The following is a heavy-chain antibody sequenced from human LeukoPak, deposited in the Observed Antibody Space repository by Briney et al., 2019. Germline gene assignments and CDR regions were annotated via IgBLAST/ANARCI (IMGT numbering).Heavy chain of an antibody. V-gene: IGHV3-53*01. CDR3: ARRVVDSSGWNDY. D-gene: IGHD3-22*01. Sequence: GGSLRLSCAASGFTFSSYGMSWVRQAPGKGVEWVSVIYSGGSTYYADSVKGRFTISRDNSKNTLYLQMNSLRAEDTAVYYCARRVVDSSGWNDYWGQGTLVTVSS. CDR1: GFTFSSYG. J-gene: IGHJ4*02. CDR2: IYSGGST.